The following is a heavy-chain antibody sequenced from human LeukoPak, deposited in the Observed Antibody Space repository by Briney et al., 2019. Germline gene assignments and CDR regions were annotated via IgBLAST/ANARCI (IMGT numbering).Heavy chain of an antibody. J-gene: IGHJ4*02. V-gene: IGHV4-59*01. CDR2: IYHSGST. Sequence: SETLSLTCTVSGGSISSYYWSWIRQPPGKGLEWIGYIYHSGSTKYNPSLKSRVTISVDTSKSQFSLKLSSVTAADTAVYYCARAKYSNCFDYWGQGTLVTVSS. D-gene: IGHD4-11*01. CDR1: GGSISSYY. CDR3: ARAKYSNCFDY.